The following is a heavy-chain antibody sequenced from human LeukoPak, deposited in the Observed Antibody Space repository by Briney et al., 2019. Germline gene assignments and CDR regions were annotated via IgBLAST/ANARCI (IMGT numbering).Heavy chain of an antibody. J-gene: IGHJ5*02. CDR2: ISAYNGNT. CDR3: ARVLTMVRGAFNWFDP. D-gene: IGHD3-10*01. CDR1: CYTFTSHG. Sequence: GASVQISSKASCYTFTSHGISWGRQAPGQGVEWVGWISAYNGNTNYAQKLQGRVTMTTDTSTSAAYMELRSLRSDDTAVYYCARVLTMVRGAFNWFDPWGQGTLVTVSS. V-gene: IGHV1-18*01.